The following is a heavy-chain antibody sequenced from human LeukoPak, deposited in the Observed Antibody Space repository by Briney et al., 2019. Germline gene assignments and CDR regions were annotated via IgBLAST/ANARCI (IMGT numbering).Heavy chain of an antibody. CDR2: INPNSGGT. J-gene: IGHJ3*02. CDR1: GYTFTGYY. D-gene: IGHD4-17*01. CDR3: ARDLISYGDYFLDAFDI. V-gene: IGHV1-2*02. Sequence: ASVKVSCKAFGYTFTGYYMHWVRQAPGQGLEWMGWINPNSGGTNYAQKFQGRVTMTRDTSISTAYMELSRLRSDDTAVYYCARDLISYGDYFLDAFDIWGQGTMVTVSS.